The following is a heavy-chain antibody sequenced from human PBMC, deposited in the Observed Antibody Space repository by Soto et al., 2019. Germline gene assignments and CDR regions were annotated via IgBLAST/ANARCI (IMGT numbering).Heavy chain of an antibody. V-gene: IGHV3-23*01. CDR1: GFTLNSYA. J-gene: IGHJ6*02. D-gene: IGHD3-22*01. CDR3: AKALPMYYYDSSGYSDYYYDMDV. Sequence: LRLSCAASGFTLNSYAMNWVRQAPGKGLEWVSGISARGEKTYYADSVKGRSTISRDNSKNTVYLQMNSLRAKDTAVFYCAKALPMYYYDSSGYSDYYYDMDVWGQGTTVTVSS. CDR2: ISARGEKT.